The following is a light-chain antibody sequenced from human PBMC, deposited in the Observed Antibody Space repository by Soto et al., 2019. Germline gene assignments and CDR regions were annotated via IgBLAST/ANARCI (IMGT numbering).Light chain of an antibody. Sequence: QPVLTQPPSASGTPGQRVTISCSGSSSNIGRNTVNWYQQLPGTAPKVLIYRNNQRPSGVPDRLSGSKSGTSASLAISGLQSEDEADYYCAAWDDSLNAVVFGGGTKLTVL. CDR2: RNN. V-gene: IGLV1-44*01. CDR1: SSNIGRNT. J-gene: IGLJ2*01. CDR3: AAWDDSLNAVV.